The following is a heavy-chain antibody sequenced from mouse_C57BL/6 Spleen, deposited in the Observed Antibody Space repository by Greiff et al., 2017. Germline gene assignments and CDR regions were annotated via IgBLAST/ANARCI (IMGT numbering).Heavy chain of an antibody. CDR1: GYTFTSYW. V-gene: IGHV1-50*01. D-gene: IGHD4-1*01. CDR2: IDPSDSYT. CDR3: ARNWDY. Sequence: QVQLQQPGAELVKPGASVKLSCKASGYTFTSYWMQWVKQRPGQGLEWIGEIDPSDSYTNYNQKFKGKATLTVDTSSSPAYMQLSSLTSEDSAVYYCARNWDYWGQGTTLTVSS. J-gene: IGHJ2*01.